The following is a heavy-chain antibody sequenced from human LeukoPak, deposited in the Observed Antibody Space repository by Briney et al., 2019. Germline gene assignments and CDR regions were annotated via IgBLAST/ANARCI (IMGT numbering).Heavy chain of an antibody. V-gene: IGHV1-2*04. Sequence: ASVKVSCKASGYTFTGYYMHWVRQAPGQGLEWMGWINPNSGGTNYAQKFQGWVTMTRDTSISTAYMELSRLRSDDTAVYYCARARNLAAPTPLDYFDYWGQGTLVTVSS. CDR1: GYTFTGYY. CDR2: INPNSGGT. J-gene: IGHJ4*02. CDR3: ARARNLAAPTPLDYFDY. D-gene: IGHD2-15*01.